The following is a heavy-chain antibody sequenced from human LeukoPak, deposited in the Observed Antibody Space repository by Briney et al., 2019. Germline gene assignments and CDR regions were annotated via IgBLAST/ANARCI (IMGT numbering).Heavy chain of an antibody. CDR3: AKGPMITFGGVIVD. V-gene: IGHV3-23*01. D-gene: IGHD3-16*02. Sequence: GGSLRLSCAASGLTFSSNAMSWFRRAPGKGLEGFSAINGSGGSTYYADSVKGRFTNSRDNSKNTLYLQMNSLRAEDTAVYYCAKGPMITFGGVIVDWGQGTLVTVSS. J-gene: IGHJ4*02. CDR1: GLTFSSNA. CDR2: INGSGGST.